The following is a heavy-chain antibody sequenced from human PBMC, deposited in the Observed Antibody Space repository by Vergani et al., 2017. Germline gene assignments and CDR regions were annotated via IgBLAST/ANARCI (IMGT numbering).Heavy chain of an antibody. CDR2: ISSSSSYI. CDR3: ARVPAMDSSGSNEGY. V-gene: IGHV3-21*01. D-gene: IGHD6-19*01. J-gene: IGHJ4*02. CDR1: GFTFSSYT. Sequence: EVQLVESGGGLVKPGGSLRLSCAASGFTFSSYTMNWVRQAPGKGLEWVSSISSSSSYIYYADSVKGRFTISRDNAKNSLYLQMNSLRAEDTAVYYCARVPAMDSSGSNEGYWGQGTLVIVSS.